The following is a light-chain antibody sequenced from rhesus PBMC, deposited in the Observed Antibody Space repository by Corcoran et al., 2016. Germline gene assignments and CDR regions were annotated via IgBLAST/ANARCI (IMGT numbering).Light chain of an antibody. Sequence: DIQMTQSPSSLSASVGDTVTITCRASQGISSWLAWYQQKPGKAPKLLTYKASSLQSGVPSRVSGSGSGADFTLTISNLPSEDFATYYCQQYGSRPLTFGGGTKVEL. CDR2: KAS. J-gene: IGKJ4*01. CDR1: QGISSW. CDR3: QQYGSRPLT. V-gene: IGKV1-22*01.